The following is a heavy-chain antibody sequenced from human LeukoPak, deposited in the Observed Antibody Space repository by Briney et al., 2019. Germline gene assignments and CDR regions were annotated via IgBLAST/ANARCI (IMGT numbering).Heavy chain of an antibody. CDR2: ISSSGSTI. CDR1: GFTFSDYY. D-gene: IGHD5-18*01. V-gene: IGHV3-11*04. J-gene: IGHJ4*02. CDR3: ARDQPIGYNYGYPFDN. Sequence: GGSLRLSXAASGFTFSDYYMSWIRQAPGKGLEWVAYISSSGSTIYYADSVKGRFTISRDNAKNSLYLQMNKLRVEDTAVYYCARDQPIGYNYGYPFDNWGQGTLVTVSS.